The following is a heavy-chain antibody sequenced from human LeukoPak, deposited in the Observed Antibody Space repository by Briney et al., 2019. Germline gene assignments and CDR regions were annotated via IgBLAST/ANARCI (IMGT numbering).Heavy chain of an antibody. CDR2: IWYDGSNK. CDR1: GFTFSSYG. CDR3: ARESPRSYSSSSLDY. V-gene: IGHV3-33*01. J-gene: IGHJ4*02. Sequence: QSGRSLRLSCAASGFTFSSYGMHWVRQAPVKGLEWVAVIWYDGSNKYYADSVKGRFTISRDNSKNTLYLQMNSLRAEDTAVYYCARESPRSYSSSSLDYWGQGTLVTVSS. D-gene: IGHD6-6*01.